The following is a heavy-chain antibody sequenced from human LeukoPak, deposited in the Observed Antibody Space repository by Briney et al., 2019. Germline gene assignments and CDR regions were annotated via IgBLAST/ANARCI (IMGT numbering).Heavy chain of an antibody. D-gene: IGHD6-19*01. CDR1: GYTFTGYY. Sequence: GASVKVSCKASGYTFTGYYMHWVRQAPGQGVEWMGWINPNSGGTNYAQKFQGRVTMTRDTSISTAYMELSRLRSDDTAVYYCARDHAVFGYSSGSNPWGQGTLVTVSS. V-gene: IGHV1-2*02. J-gene: IGHJ5*02. CDR3: ARDHAVFGYSSGSNP. CDR2: INPNSGGT.